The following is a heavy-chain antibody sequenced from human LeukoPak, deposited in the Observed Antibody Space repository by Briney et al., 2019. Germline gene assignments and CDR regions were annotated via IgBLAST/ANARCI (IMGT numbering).Heavy chain of an antibody. CDR3: ARALTDGSGSYYSSSYYYYGMDV. D-gene: IGHD3-10*01. CDR2: IYYSGST. J-gene: IGHJ6*02. V-gene: IGHV4-59*01. Sequence: PSETLSLTCTVSGGSISSYYWSWTRQPPGKGLEWIGYIYYSGSTNYNPSLKSRVTISVDTSKNQFSLKLSSVTAADTAVYYCARALTDGSGSYYSSSYYYYGMDVWGQGTTVTVSS. CDR1: GGSISSYY.